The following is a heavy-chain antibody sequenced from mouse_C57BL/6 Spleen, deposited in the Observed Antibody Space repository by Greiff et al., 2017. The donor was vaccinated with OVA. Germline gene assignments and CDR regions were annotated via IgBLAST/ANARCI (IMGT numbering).Heavy chain of an antibody. V-gene: IGHV5-17*01. CDR2: ISSGSSTI. D-gene: IGHD4-1*02. J-gene: IGHJ1*03. CDR1: GFTFSDYG. CDR3: ARPTGTNWYFDV. Sequence: EVKVEESGGGLVKPGGSLKLSCAASGFTFSDYGMHWVRQAPEKGLEWVAYISSGSSTIYYADTVKGRFTISRDNAKNTLFLQMTSLRSEDTAMDYCARPTGTNWYFDVWGTGTTVTVSS.